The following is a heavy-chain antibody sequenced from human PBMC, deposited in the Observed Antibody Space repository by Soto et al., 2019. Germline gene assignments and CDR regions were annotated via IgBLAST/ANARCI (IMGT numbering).Heavy chain of an antibody. CDR3: ARVVAYYGSGCYYGGLDY. V-gene: IGHV3-21*01. CDR1: GFTFSSYS. Sequence: EVQLVESGGGLVKPGGSLRLSCAASGFTFSSYSMNWVRQAPGKGLEWVSSISSSSSYIYNADSVKGRFTISRDNAKNSLYLQMNSLRAEDTAVYYCARVVAYYGSGCYYGGLDYWGQGTLVTVSS. CDR2: ISSSSSYI. J-gene: IGHJ4*02. D-gene: IGHD3-10*01.